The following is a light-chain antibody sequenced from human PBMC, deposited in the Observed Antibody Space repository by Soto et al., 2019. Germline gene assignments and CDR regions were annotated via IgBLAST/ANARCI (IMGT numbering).Light chain of an antibody. J-gene: IGKJ1*01. CDR3: QLSYHTPWT. CDR1: QSISSY. Sequence: DIQMTQSPSSLSASVGDRVTITCRASQSISSYLNWYQQKPGKAPKLLIYAASSLQSGVPSRFSGSGSGTDFTLTISSLPPEDFATYYCQLSYHTPWTFGQGTKVEIK. CDR2: AAS. V-gene: IGKV1-39*01.